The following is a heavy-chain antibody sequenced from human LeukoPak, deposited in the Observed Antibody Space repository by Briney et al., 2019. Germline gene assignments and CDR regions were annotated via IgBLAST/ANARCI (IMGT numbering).Heavy chain of an antibody. J-gene: IGHJ6*03. CDR2: ISSSSSYI. D-gene: IGHD3-3*01. CDR3: ARGARYDFWSGYYLGPYYYYYYMDV. V-gene: IGHV3-21*01. Sequence: GGSLRLSCAASGFTFSSYSMNWVRQAPGKGLEWVSSISSSSSYIYYADSVKGRFTTSRDNAKNSLYLQMNSLRAEDTAVYYCARGARYDFWSGYYLGPYYYYYYMDVWGKGTTVTVSS. CDR1: GFTFSSYS.